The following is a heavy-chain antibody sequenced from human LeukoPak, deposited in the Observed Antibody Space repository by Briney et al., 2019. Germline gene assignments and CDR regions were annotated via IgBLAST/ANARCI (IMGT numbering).Heavy chain of an antibody. J-gene: IGHJ4*02. CDR2: ISSSSSYI. Sequence: PGGSLRLSCAASGFTFSSYGMNWVRQAPGKGLEWVSSISSSSSYIYYADSVKGRFTISRDNAKNSLYLQMNSLRAEDTAVYYCARPPTRTDSGLDYWGQGTLVTVSS. D-gene: IGHD5-12*01. CDR3: ARPPTRTDSGLDY. CDR1: GFTFSSYG. V-gene: IGHV3-21*01.